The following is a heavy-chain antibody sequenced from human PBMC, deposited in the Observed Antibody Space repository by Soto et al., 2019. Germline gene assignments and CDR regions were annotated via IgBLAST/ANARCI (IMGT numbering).Heavy chain of an antibody. CDR1: CFSIFSVRCY. CDR2: IYYSGTT. V-gene: IGHV4-31*02. CDR3: AASCVACGGFNYYGMDV. Sequence: LYLICTLTCFSIFSVRCYWTWVRQHPGKGLEWIGYIYYSGTTYYNPSLKSRVTISVDTSKNQFSLKLSSVTAADTAVYYCAASCVACGGFNYYGMDVWGQG. D-gene: IGHD2-21*01. J-gene: IGHJ6*02.